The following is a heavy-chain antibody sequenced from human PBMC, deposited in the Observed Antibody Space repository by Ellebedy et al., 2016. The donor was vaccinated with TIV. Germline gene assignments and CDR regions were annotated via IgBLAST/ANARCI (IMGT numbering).Heavy chain of an antibody. D-gene: IGHD2-2*01. CDR1: GFTFSSYW. J-gene: IGHJ4*02. V-gene: IGHV3-7*03. CDR3: ARAPLPYQPLLSSDY. CDR2: IKQDGSEK. Sequence: GESLKISCAASGFTFSSYWMSWVRQAPGKGLEWVANIKQDGSEKYYVDSVKGRFTISRDNAKNSLYLQMNSLRAEDTAVYYCARAPLPYQPLLSSDYWGQGTLVTVSS.